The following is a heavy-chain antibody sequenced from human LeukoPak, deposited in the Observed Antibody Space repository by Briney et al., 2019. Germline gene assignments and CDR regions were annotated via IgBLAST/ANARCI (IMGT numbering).Heavy chain of an antibody. Sequence: GASVKVSCKASGYTFTSYAMHWVRQAPGQRLEWMGWINAGNGNTKYSQKFQGRVTITADKSTSTAYMELSSLRSEGTAVYYCARGTPSGWYGAVYWGQGTLVTVSS. CDR2: INAGNGNT. J-gene: IGHJ4*02. CDR1: GYTFTSYA. D-gene: IGHD6-19*01. CDR3: ARGTPSGWYGAVY. V-gene: IGHV1-3*01.